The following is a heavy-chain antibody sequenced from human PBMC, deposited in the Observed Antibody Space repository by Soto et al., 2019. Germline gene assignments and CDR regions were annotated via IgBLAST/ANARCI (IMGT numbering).Heavy chain of an antibody. V-gene: IGHV3-33*08. CDR1: GFSFSDYG. Sequence: PGGSLRLSCTASGFSFSDYGMHWVRQVPGKGLQWVAIIWYDGGTKYYADSVRGRFTVSRDNSKNTLYLQMNSLRDEDTAVYYCARIDCTGNNCKPYYHYGMDAWGQGTTVTVSS. J-gene: IGHJ6*02. CDR2: IWYDGGTK. D-gene: IGHD2-8*02. CDR3: ARIDCTGNNCKPYYHYGMDA.